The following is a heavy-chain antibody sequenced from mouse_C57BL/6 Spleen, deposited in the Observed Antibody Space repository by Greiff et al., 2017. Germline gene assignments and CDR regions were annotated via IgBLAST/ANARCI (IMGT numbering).Heavy chain of an antibody. CDR2: IYPGDGDT. J-gene: IGHJ2*01. D-gene: IGHD4-1*02. Sequence: VQLQQSGPELVKPGASVKISCKASGYAFSSSWMNWVKQRPGKGLEWIGRIYPGDGDTNYNGKFKGKATLTADKSSSTAYMQLSSLTSEDSAVYFCARYTTQLDFDYWGQGTTLTVSS. V-gene: IGHV1-82*01. CDR3: ARYTTQLDFDY. CDR1: GYAFSSSW.